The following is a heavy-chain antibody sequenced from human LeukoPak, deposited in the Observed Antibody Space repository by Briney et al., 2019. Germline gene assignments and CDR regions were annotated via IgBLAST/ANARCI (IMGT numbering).Heavy chain of an antibody. D-gene: IGHD1-7*01. CDR3: AKAIGRYSWNYGGVNFDY. J-gene: IGHJ4*02. CDR2: LCWKSGSI. Sequence: GGSLRLSCAAPGYTFDDYATHGVRETPGRGLEWVSGLCWKSGSIGYADSVRGGCTISRDTAKNSLYLQMNSLRAEDMRLYMSAKAIGRYSWNYGGVNFDYRGPGTLVTASS. V-gene: IGHV3-9*03. CDR1: GYTFDDYA.